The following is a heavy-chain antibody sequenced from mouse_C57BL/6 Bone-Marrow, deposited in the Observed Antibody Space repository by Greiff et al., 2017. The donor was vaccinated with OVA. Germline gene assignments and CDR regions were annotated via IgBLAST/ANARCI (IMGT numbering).Heavy chain of an antibody. D-gene: IGHD1-1*01. CDR1: GYTFTSYW. Sequence: VKLQQPGAELVKPGASVKLSCKASGYTFTSYWMHWVKQRPGQGLEWIGMIHPNSGSTNYNEKFKSKATLTVDKSPSTAYMQLSSLTSEDSAVYYCARGAITTVVATKAWFAYWGQGTLVTVSA. V-gene: IGHV1-64*01. CDR3: ARGAITTVVATKAWFAY. CDR2: IHPNSGST. J-gene: IGHJ3*01.